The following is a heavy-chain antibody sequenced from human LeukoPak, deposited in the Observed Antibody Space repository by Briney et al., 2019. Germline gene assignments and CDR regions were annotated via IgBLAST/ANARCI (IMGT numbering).Heavy chain of an antibody. Sequence: GESLKISCKGLGYSFSSYWNAWVRQRPGKGPEWMGIIYPGGSEARYDPSFQGQVTISADSSTSTAYLQWSSLRASDTAMYYCARASRDGYNQNFDHWGQGTLVPVSS. CDR2: IYPGGSEA. D-gene: IGHD5-24*01. CDR1: GYSFSSYW. CDR3: ARASRDGYNQNFDH. J-gene: IGHJ4*02. V-gene: IGHV5-51*01.